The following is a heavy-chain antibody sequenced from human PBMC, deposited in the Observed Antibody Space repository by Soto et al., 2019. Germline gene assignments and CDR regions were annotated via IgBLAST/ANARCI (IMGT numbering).Heavy chain of an antibody. D-gene: IGHD6-13*01. CDR1: GFPFSDYY. CDR2: ISSSGSTI. J-gene: IGHJ5*02. Sequence: GGSLRLSCAASGFPFSDYYISWIRQAPGKGLEWVSYISSSGSTIYYADSVKGRFTISRDNAKNSLYLQMNSLRAEDTAVYYCAREGAAADNWFDPWGQGTLVTVSS. CDR3: AREGAAADNWFDP. V-gene: IGHV3-11*01.